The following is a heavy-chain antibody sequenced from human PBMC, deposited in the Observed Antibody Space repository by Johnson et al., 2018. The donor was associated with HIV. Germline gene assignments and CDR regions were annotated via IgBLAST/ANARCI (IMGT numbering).Heavy chain of an antibody. Sequence: QVQLVESGGGVVQPGGSLRLSCAASGFTFSSYGMHWVRQVPGNGLEWVTFIQYDGTNKYYAASVKGRFTISRDNSTNTLYLQMYRLRAEDTAVYYCAKDLAYPKARAFDIWGQGTMVTVSS. V-gene: IGHV3-30*02. CDR3: AKDLAYPKARAFDI. J-gene: IGHJ3*02. CDR2: IQYDGTNK. CDR1: GFTFSSYG.